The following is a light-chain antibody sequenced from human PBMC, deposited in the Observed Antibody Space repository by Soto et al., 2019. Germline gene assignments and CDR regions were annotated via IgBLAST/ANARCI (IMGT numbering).Light chain of an antibody. CDR1: SSNIGSNT. J-gene: IGLJ3*02. CDR2: YNN. Sequence: QSVLTQPPSASGTPGQRVTISCSGSSSNIGSNTVNWYQQLPGTAPTLLIYYNNQRPSGVPDRFSVSKSGTSASLAISGLQSEDEAHYYCAAWDDSLYGRVFGGGTKLTVL. CDR3: AAWDDSLYGRV. V-gene: IGLV1-44*01.